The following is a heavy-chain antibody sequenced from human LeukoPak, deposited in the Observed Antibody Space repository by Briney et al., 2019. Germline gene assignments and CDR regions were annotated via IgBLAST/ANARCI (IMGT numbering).Heavy chain of an antibody. CDR1: GFTFSNAW. Sequence: PGGSLRLSCAASGFTFSNAWMSWVRQAPGKGLEWVGRIKSKTDGGTTDYAAPVKGRFTISRDDSKNTLYLQMNSLKTEDTAVYYCTTDDYYDSSGPAGYWGQGTLVTVSS. D-gene: IGHD3-22*01. J-gene: IGHJ4*02. CDR3: TTDDYYDSSGPAGY. CDR2: IKSKTDGGTT. V-gene: IGHV3-15*01.